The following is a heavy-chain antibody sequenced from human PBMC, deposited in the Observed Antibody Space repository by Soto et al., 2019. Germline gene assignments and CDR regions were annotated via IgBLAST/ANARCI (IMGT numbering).Heavy chain of an antibody. CDR2: MNPNSGNT. J-gene: IGHJ4*02. Sequence: ASVKVSCKASGYTFTSYDINWVRQATGQGLEWMGWMNPNSGNTGYAQKFQGRVTMTRNTSISTAYMELSSLRSEDTAVYYCARGRDGWGIFSFDYWGQGTLVTVPS. CDR1: GYTFTSYD. CDR3: ARGRDGWGIFSFDY. D-gene: IGHD3-10*01. V-gene: IGHV1-8*01.